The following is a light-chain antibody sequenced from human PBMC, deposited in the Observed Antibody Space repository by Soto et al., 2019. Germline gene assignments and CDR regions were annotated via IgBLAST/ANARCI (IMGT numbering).Light chain of an antibody. CDR2: LAT. CDR3: QQYTSYSRT. CDR1: QDISRF. J-gene: IGKJ1*01. V-gene: IGKV1-17*03. Sequence: DIQMTQSPSAVSASVGDRVTITCRASQDISRFLAWFQQNPGKVPKRLVYLATSLQSGAPSRFSGSGSGTEFTLTISSLQPDDFATYYCQQYTSYSRTFGQGTKV.